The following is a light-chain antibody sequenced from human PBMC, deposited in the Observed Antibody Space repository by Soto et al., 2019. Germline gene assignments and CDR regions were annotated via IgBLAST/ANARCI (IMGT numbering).Light chain of an antibody. CDR3: SSYTTSSLYV. J-gene: IGLJ1*01. CDR2: DVS. Sequence: QSALTQPASVSGSPGQSITISCTGTSSDVGGYNYVSWYQQHPGKAPKLMIYDVSNRPSGVSNRFSGSKSGNTASLTISGLQVEDEVDYYCSSYTTSSLYVFGTGTKLTVL. CDR1: SSDVGGYNY. V-gene: IGLV2-14*01.